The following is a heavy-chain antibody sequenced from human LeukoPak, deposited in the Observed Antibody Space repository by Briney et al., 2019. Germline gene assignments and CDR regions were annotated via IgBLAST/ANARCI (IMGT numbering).Heavy chain of an antibody. Sequence: PGGSLRLSCAASGFTFRSYGMNWVRQAPGKGLEWVSAISGSGGSTYYADSVKGRFTISRDNSKNTLYLQMNSLRAEDTAVYYCAKERSSSWYLFGAFDIWGQGTMVTVSS. CDR2: ISGSGGST. V-gene: IGHV3-23*01. CDR1: GFTFRSYG. J-gene: IGHJ3*02. D-gene: IGHD6-13*01. CDR3: AKERSSSWYLFGAFDI.